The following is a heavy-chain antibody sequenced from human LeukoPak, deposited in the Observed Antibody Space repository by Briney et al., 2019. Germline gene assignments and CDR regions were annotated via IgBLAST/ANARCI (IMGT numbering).Heavy chain of an antibody. CDR3: ARELRGAPTPGAY. J-gene: IGHJ4*02. D-gene: IGHD3-10*01. CDR1: TVSGSSGNF. Sequence: SETLSLTCALSTVSGSSGNFWSWVRQPPGEGLEGIGEVHKSERTNYNPSLKTRVTISIDASKNQLSLELTSVTAADTAVYYCARELRGAPTPGAYWGQGTRVTVSS. CDR2: VHKSERT. V-gene: IGHV4-4*02.